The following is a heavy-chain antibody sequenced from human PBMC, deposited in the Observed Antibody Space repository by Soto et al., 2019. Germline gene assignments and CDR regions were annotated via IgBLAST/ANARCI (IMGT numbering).Heavy chain of an antibody. J-gene: IGHJ4*02. D-gene: IGHD5-12*01. CDR3: ARTAGGYNWTPLSN. Sequence: QVQLQESGPGLVKPSETLSLTCTVSGGSISSYYWSWIRQPPGKGLEWIGYIYYSGSTKYNPSLKSRITISVDTSKNQFSLKLSSVTAADTAVYYCARTAGGYNWTPLSNWGQGTLVTVSS. CDR2: IYYSGST. V-gene: IGHV4-59*01. CDR1: GGSISSYY.